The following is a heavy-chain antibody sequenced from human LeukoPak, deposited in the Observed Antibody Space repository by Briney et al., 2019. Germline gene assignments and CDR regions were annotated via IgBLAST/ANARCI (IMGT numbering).Heavy chain of an antibody. V-gene: IGHV4-4*07. Sequence: TXSLTXXXXXGSXXXYYWSWIRQPAGKGLEWIGRIYTSGSTNYNPSLKSRVTMSVDTSKNQFSLKLSSVTAADTAVYYCARESLVYFDYWGQGTLVTVSS. D-gene: IGHD3-9*01. CDR3: ARESLVYFDY. J-gene: IGHJ4*02. CDR1: XGSXXXYY. CDR2: IYTSGST.